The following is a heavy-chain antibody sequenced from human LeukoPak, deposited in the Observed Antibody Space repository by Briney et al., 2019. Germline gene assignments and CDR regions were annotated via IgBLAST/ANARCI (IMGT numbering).Heavy chain of an antibody. CDR1: GGSISSYY. Sequence: PSETLSLTCTVSGGSISSYYWSWIRQPAGKGLEWIGRIYTSGSTNYNPSLKSRVTMSVDTSKNQFSLKLSSVSAADTAVYYCARDNRYFVWVSYDYYYCMDVWGQGTTVTVSS. CDR3: ARDNRYFVWVSYDYYYCMDV. J-gene: IGHJ6*02. V-gene: IGHV4-4*07. CDR2: IYTSGST. D-gene: IGHD3-9*01.